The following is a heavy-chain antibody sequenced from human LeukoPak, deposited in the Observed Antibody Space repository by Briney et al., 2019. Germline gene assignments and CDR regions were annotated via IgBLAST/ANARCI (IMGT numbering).Heavy chain of an antibody. CDR3: ARGGGSKYSSSWSGKYYFDY. J-gene: IGHJ4*02. V-gene: IGHV3-21*01. Sequence: GGSLRLSCAASGFTFRNYSMNWVRQAPGKGLEWVSSIGSSSSYIYYADSVKGRFTISRDNAKNSLYLQMNSLRAEDTAVYYCARGGGSKYSSSWSGKYYFDYWGQGTLVTVSS. CDR2: IGSSSSYI. CDR1: GFTFRNYS. D-gene: IGHD6-13*01.